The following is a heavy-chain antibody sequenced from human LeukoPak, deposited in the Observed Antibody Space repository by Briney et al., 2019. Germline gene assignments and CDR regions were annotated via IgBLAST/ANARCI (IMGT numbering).Heavy chain of an antibody. Sequence: PSETLSLTCAVYGGSFSGYYWSWIRQPPGKGLEWIGEIIHRGSTNYNPSLKSRLTISVETSKNQFSLKLRSVTAADTAVYYCARVTGYMIEDYFDYWGQGTLVTVSS. CDR2: IIHRGST. CDR1: GGSFSGYY. D-gene: IGHD3-22*01. V-gene: IGHV4-34*12. J-gene: IGHJ4*02. CDR3: ARVTGYMIEDYFDY.